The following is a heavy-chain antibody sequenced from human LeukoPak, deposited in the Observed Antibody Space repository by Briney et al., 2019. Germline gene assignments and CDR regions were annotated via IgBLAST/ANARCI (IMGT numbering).Heavy chain of an antibody. CDR3: VKENGLGPNYFDY. V-gene: IGHV3-23*01. CDR1: GFPFSSYA. D-gene: IGHD2-8*01. J-gene: IGHJ4*02. Sequence: PGGSLTLSCATSGFPFSSYAMTWVRQAPGKGLEWVSGISGSGGNTYYANSVKGRFTISRDKSRNTVYLQMNSLRVEDTAVYYCVKENGLGPNYFDYWGQGTLVTVSS. CDR2: ISGSGGNT.